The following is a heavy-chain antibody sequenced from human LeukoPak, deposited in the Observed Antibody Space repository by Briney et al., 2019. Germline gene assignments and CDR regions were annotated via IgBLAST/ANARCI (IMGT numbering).Heavy chain of an antibody. Sequence: TSETLSLTCAVYGGSFSGYYWSWIRQPPGKGLEWIGEINHSGSTNYNPSLKSRVTISVDTSKNQFSLKLGSVTAADTAVYYCARDQTGDYWGQGTLVTVSS. CDR2: INHSGST. V-gene: IGHV4-34*01. J-gene: IGHJ4*02. CDR3: ARDQTGDY. CDR1: GGSFSGYY.